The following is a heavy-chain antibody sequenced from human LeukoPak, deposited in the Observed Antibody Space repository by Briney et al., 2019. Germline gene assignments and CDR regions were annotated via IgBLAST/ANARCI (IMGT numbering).Heavy chain of an antibody. CDR3: ARSYYDFWSGDYYYYYGMDV. J-gene: IGHJ6*02. D-gene: IGHD3-3*01. Sequence: ASVKVSCKASGYTFTGYYMHWVRQAPGQGLEWMEWINPNSGGTNYAQKFQGRVTMTRDTSTSTVYMELSSLRSEDTAVYYCARSYYDFWSGDYYYYYGMDVWGQGTTVTVSS. V-gene: IGHV1-2*02. CDR2: INPNSGGT. CDR1: GYTFTGYY.